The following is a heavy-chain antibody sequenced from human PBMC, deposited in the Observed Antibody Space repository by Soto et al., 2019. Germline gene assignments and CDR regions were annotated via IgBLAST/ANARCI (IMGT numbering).Heavy chain of an antibody. CDR3: TGTAAGAPGT. Sequence: EVQLVESGGGLVQPGGSLKLSCAASGFTFSGSAMHWVRQASGKGLEWVGRIRSKAHSYATAYAASVKGRFTISRDDSKNTAYLQMNSMKTEDTAVYYCTGTAAGAPGTWGQGTLVTVSS. CDR1: GFTFSGSA. V-gene: IGHV3-73*02. CDR2: IRSKAHSYAT. D-gene: IGHD3-10*01. J-gene: IGHJ5*02.